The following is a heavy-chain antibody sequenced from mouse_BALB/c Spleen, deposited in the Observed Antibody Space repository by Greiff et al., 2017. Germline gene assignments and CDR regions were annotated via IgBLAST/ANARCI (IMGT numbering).Heavy chain of an antibody. CDR3: ARNPLYGNYGAMDY. V-gene: IGHV5-17*02. CDR2: ISSGSSTI. J-gene: IGHJ4*01. D-gene: IGHD2-1*01. CDR1: GFTFSSFG. Sequence: EVKVVESGGGLVQPGGSRKLSCAASGFTFSSFGMHWVRQAPEKGLEWVAYISSGSSTIYYADTVKGRFTISRDNPKNTLFLQMTSLRSEDTAMYYCARNPLYGNYGAMDYWGQGTSVTVSS.